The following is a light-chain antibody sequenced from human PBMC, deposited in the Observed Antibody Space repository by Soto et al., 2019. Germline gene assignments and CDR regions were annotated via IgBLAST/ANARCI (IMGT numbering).Light chain of an antibody. J-gene: IGKJ1*01. CDR2: GAS. CDR3: QLT. Sequence: IVFTQCPCTLSLSPGERATLSCRASQSVSSSYLAWYQQKPGQAPRLLIYGASSRATGIPDRFSGSGSGTDVTLTIRRLEPEDFAVYECQLTFGQGTKVDIK. V-gene: IGKV3-20*01. CDR1: QSVSSSY.